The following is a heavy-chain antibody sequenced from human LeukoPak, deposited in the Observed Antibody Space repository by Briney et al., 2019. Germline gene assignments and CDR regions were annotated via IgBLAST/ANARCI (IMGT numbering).Heavy chain of an antibody. CDR2: ISSSGSTI. D-gene: IGHD6-19*01. CDR3: ARQKPGSSGWYAPYYYYGMDV. Sequence: PGGSLRLSCAASGFTFSSYEMNWVRQAPGKGLEWVSYISSSGSTIYYADSVKGRFTISRDNAKNSLYLQMNSLRAEDTAVYYCARQKPGSSGWYAPYYYYGMDVWGKGTTATVSS. V-gene: IGHV3-48*03. J-gene: IGHJ6*04. CDR1: GFTFSSYE.